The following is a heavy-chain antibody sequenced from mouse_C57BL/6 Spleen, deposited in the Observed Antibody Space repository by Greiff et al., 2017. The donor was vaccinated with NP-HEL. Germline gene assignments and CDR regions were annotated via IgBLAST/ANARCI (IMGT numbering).Heavy chain of an antibody. J-gene: IGHJ2*01. CDR1: GYTFTDYE. V-gene: IGHV1-15*01. Sequence: QVQLQQSGAELVRPGASVTLSCKASGYTFTDYEMPWVKQTPVHGLEWIGAIDPETGGTAYNQKFKGKAILTADKSSSTAYMELRSLTSEDSAVYYCTRSGVGTKNYWGQGTTLTVSS. D-gene: IGHD4-1*01. CDR2: IDPETGGT. CDR3: TRSGVGTKNY.